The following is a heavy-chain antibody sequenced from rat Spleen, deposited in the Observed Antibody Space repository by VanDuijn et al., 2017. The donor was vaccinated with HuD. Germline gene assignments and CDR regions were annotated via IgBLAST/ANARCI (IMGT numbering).Heavy chain of an antibody. CDR3: ARRHFGYTDYFDY. V-gene: IGHV3-3*01. CDR1: AYSITSSYR. CDR2: INGAGST. Sequence: EVQLQESGPGLVKPSQSLSLTCSVTAYSITSSYRWNWIRKFPGNKLEWMGYINGAGSTNYNPSLKSRISITRDTSKNQFFLQVNSVTTEDTATYYCARRHFGYTDYFDYWGQGVMVTVSS. J-gene: IGHJ2*01. D-gene: IGHD1-4*01.